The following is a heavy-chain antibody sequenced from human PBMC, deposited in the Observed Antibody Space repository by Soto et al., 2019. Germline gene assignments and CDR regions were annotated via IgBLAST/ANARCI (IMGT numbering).Heavy chain of an antibody. V-gene: IGHV4-39*01. D-gene: IGHD2-2*01. CDR3: ASHIVVVPAATNWFDP. J-gene: IGHJ5*02. CDR2: IYYSGST. CDR1: GGSISSSSYY. Sequence: SETLSLTCTVSGGSISSSSYYWGWIRQPPGKGLEWIGSIYYSGSTYYNPSLKSRVTISVDTSKNQFSLKLSSVTAADTAVYYCASHIVVVPAATNWFDPWGQGTLVTVSS.